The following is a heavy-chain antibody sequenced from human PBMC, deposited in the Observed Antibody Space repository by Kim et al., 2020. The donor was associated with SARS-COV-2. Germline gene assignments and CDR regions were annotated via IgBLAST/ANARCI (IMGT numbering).Heavy chain of an antibody. CDR2: IDWDDDK. Sequence: SGPTLVNPTQTLTLTCTFSGFSLSTSGMCVSWIRQPPGKALEWLALIDWDDDKYYSTSLKTRLTISKDTSKNQVVLTMTNMDPVDTATYYCARSLLPPTNMNYYGSGSYYSFDYWGQGTLVTVSS. CDR3: ARSLLPPTNMNYYGSGSYYSFDY. D-gene: IGHD3-10*01. V-gene: IGHV2-70*01. CDR1: GFSLSTSGMC. J-gene: IGHJ4*02.